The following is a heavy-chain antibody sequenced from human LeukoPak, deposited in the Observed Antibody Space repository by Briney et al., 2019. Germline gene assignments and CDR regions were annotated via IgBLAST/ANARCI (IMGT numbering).Heavy chain of an antibody. J-gene: IGHJ6*02. V-gene: IGHV1-46*01. CDR1: GYTFTSYY. Sequence: ASVKVSCKASGYTFTSYYMHWVRQAPGQGLEWMGIINPSGGSTSYAQKFQGRVTMTRDKSTSTVYMELSSLRSEDTAVYYCARDTPRYGMDVWGQGTTVTVSS. CDR2: INPSGGST. CDR3: ARDTPRYGMDV.